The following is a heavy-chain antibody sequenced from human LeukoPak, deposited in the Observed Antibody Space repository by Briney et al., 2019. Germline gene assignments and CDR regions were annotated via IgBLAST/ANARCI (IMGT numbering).Heavy chain of an antibody. CDR1: GFTFSGYW. CDR3: ARGGGSAYTSFDY. D-gene: IGHD3-16*01. V-gene: IGHV3-74*01. J-gene: IGHJ4*02. Sequence: GGSLRLSCAASGFTFSGYWMHWVRQAPGKGLVWVSRINTDGTSTTSADSVKGRFTISRDNAKNTLYLQVNSLRAEDTAVYYCARGGGSAYTSFDYWGQGTLVTVSS. CDR2: INTDGTST.